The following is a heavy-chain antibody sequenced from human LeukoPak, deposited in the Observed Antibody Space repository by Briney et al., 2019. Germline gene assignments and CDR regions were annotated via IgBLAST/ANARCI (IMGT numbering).Heavy chain of an antibody. V-gene: IGHV3-21*01. CDR2: ISSSSSYI. D-gene: IGHD6-19*01. CDR1: GFTFSSYS. Sequence: GGSLRLSCAASGFTFSSYSMNWVRQAPGKGVEWVSSISSSSSYIYYADSMKGRFTISRDNAKNSLYLQMNSLRAEDTAVYYCARGQYSSGWYDFDYWGQGTLVTAPS. J-gene: IGHJ4*02. CDR3: ARGQYSSGWYDFDY.